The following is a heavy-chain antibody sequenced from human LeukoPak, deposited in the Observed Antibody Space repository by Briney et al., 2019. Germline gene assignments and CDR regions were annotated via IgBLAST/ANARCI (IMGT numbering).Heavy chain of an antibody. D-gene: IGHD3-3*01. Sequence: GGSLRLSCVVSGMTFERHGMHWVRQPPGKGLEWLAFIKYDGSRTDYEDSVKGRFTVSRENSKNTLYLEMNSLRAEDTAVYYCVKDTIFTVDPFDYWGQGTLVTVSS. V-gene: IGHV3-30*02. CDR2: IKYDGSRT. CDR1: GMTFERHG. CDR3: VKDTIFTVDPFDY. J-gene: IGHJ4*02.